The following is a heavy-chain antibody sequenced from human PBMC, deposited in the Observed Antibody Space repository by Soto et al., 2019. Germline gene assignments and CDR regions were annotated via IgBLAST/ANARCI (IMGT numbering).Heavy chain of an antibody. CDR3: AREIPSRGAGWFDP. Sequence: EVQLVESGGGLVQPGGSLRLSCAASGFTFSSYSMNWVRQAPGKGLEWVSYISSSSSTIYYADSVKGRFTISRDNAKNSLYLQTNSLRDEDTAVYYCAREIPSRGAGWFDPWGQETLVTVSS. J-gene: IGHJ5*02. CDR2: ISSSSSTI. V-gene: IGHV3-48*02. CDR1: GFTFSSYS. D-gene: IGHD3-10*01.